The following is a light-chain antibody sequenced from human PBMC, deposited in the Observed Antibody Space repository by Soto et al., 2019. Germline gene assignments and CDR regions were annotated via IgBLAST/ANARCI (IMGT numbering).Light chain of an antibody. CDR3: QQYNSWPPLT. CDR2: AAS. CDR1: QDVNNN. Sequence: EIVMTQSPATLSVSPGESATLSCRASQDVNNNLAWYQQKPGQAPRLLIYAASIRAAGVPARFSGSGSGTAFTLTISSLQSEDFAVYYCQQYNSWPPLTFGGGTKVDIK. V-gene: IGKV3-15*01. J-gene: IGKJ4*01.